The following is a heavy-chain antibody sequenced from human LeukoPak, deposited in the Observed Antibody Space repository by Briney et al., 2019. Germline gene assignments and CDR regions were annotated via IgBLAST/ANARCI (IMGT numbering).Heavy chain of an antibody. CDR1: GGTFSSYA. CDR2: IIPIFGTA. CDR3: ARRGIAVAGISAFDI. Sequence: SVKVSCKASGGTFSSYAISWVRQVPGQGLEWMGGIIPIFGTANYAQKFQGRVTITADESTSTAYMELSSLRSEDTAVYYCARRGIAVAGISAFDIWGQGTMVTVSS. J-gene: IGHJ3*02. V-gene: IGHV1-69*13. D-gene: IGHD6-19*01.